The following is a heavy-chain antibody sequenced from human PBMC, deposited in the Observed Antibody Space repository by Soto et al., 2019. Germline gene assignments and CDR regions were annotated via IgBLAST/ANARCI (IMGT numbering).Heavy chain of an antibody. V-gene: IGHV3-48*03. CDR3: ARAGKQLAYFYYYGMDV. CDR1: AFTFSNYE. Sequence: PGGSLRLSCAASAFTFSNYEMNWVRQAPGKGLEWVSYISSSGTTIYYADSVKGRFTISRDNAKNSLYLQMNSLTVEDTALYYCARAGKQLAYFYYYGMDVWGQGTTVTVSS. CDR2: ISSSGTTI. J-gene: IGHJ6*02. D-gene: IGHD6-13*01.